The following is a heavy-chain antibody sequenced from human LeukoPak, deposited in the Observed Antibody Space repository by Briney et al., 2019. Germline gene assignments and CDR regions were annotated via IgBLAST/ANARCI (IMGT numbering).Heavy chain of an antibody. CDR1: GFTFSSSA. J-gene: IGHJ4*02. CDR3: AKDTSIGRYCTNGVCSPFDY. Sequence: PGGSLRLSCAAPGFTFSSSAMTWVRQAPGKGLGWGSAISDTGGRTYDAASVKGRFTISRDNSKNSLYLQMNSLRAEDTAVYYCAKDTSIGRYCTNGVCSPFDYWGQGTLVTVSS. V-gene: IGHV3-23*01. D-gene: IGHD2-8*01. CDR2: ISDTGGRT.